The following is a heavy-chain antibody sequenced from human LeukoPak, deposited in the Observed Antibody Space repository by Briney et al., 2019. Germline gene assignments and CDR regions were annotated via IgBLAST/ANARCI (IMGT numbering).Heavy chain of an antibody. CDR3: AKYVVVVTSIPCFDY. D-gene: IGHD2-21*02. V-gene: IGHV3-23*01. Sequence: GGSLRLSCAASGFTFSNYAMSWVRQAPGKGLEWVSSISGSGGTTYYADSVKGRFTISRDNSKNTLYLEMNSLRAEDTAVYYCAKYVVVVTSIPCFDYWGQGTLVTVSS. CDR1: GFTFSNYA. J-gene: IGHJ4*02. CDR2: ISGSGGTT.